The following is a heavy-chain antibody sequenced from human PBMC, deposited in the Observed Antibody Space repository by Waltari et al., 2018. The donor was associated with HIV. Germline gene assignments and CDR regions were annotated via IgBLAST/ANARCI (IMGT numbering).Heavy chain of an antibody. Sequence: VHLLQSGAEMKKPGASVTVSCTTSGYTFTNFYIHWVRQAPGQGLVWVGIVNPNGGGTLYSEAFPSRLTLTADTSTNTAYLHLTDLTSEDAATYFCGRGTTDYINYWGQGSLVTVSS. J-gene: IGHJ4*02. CDR3: GRGTTDYINY. CDR1: GYTFTNFY. D-gene: IGHD4-4*01. V-gene: IGHV1-46*03. CDR2: VNPNGGGT.